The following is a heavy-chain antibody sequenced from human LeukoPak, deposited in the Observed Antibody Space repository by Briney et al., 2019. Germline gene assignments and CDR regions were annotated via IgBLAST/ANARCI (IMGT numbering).Heavy chain of an antibody. V-gene: IGHV3-23*01. Sequence: GGSLRLSCAASGFTFSTYAMSWVRQAPGKGLEWVSAISGSGGSTYYADSVKGRFTISRDNSKITLYLQMNSLRAEDTAVYYCAKDHRSITIFGAGAYWGQGTLVTVSS. D-gene: IGHD3-3*01. J-gene: IGHJ4*02. CDR3: AKDHRSITIFGAGAY. CDR1: GFTFSTYA. CDR2: ISGSGGST.